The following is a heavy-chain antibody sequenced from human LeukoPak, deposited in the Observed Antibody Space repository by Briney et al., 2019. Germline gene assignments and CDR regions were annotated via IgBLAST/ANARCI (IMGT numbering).Heavy chain of an antibody. Sequence: ASVKVSCKASGYTFTGYYMHWVRQAPGQGLEWMGWINPNSGGTNYAQKFQGRVTMTRDTSISTAYMELGRLRSDDTAVYYCASLAAAGPKNYFDYWGQGTLVTVSS. J-gene: IGHJ4*02. CDR2: INPNSGGT. CDR3: ASLAAAGPKNYFDY. D-gene: IGHD6-13*01. CDR1: GYTFTGYY. V-gene: IGHV1-2*02.